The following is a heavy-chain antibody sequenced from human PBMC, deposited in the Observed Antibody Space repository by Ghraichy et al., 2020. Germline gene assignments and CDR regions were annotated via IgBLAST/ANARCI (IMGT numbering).Heavy chain of an antibody. J-gene: IGHJ4*02. D-gene: IGHD2-2*01. CDR3: ARRGYCSSTSCYLFDY. V-gene: IGHV3-11*06. CDR2: ISSSSSYT. CDR1: GFTFSDYY. Sequence: GESLRLSCAASGFTFSDYYMSWIRQAPGKGLEWVSYISSSSSYTNYADSVKGRFTISRDNAKNSLYLQMNSLRAEDTAVYYCARRGYCSSTSCYLFDYWGQGTLVTVSS.